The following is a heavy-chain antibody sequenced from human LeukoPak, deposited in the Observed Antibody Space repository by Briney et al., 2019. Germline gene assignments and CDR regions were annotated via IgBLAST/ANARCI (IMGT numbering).Heavy chain of an antibody. Sequence: GGSLRLSCAASGFTFSSYAMSWVRQAPGKGLEWVSSISSSGSSTYYADSVKGRFTISRDNSKNTLYLQMNSLRAEDTAVYYCVRGRALSKWENRHAFDIWGQGTMVTVSS. J-gene: IGHJ3*02. CDR2: ISSSGSST. V-gene: IGHV3-23*01. CDR3: VRGRALSKWENRHAFDI. D-gene: IGHD3-16*02. CDR1: GFTFSSYA.